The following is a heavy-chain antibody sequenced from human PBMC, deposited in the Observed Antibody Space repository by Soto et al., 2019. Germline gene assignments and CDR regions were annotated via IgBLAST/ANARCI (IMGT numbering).Heavy chain of an antibody. Sequence: SETLSLTCAVYGGSFSGYYWSWIRQPPGKGLEWIGEINHSGSTNYNPSLKSRVTISVDTSKNQFSLKLSSVTAADTAVYYCAREKRLLWFGNDAFDIGGKGTMVTVSS. J-gene: IGHJ3*02. CDR3: AREKRLLWFGNDAFDI. CDR2: INHSGST. D-gene: IGHD3-10*01. CDR1: GGSFSGYY. V-gene: IGHV4-34*01.